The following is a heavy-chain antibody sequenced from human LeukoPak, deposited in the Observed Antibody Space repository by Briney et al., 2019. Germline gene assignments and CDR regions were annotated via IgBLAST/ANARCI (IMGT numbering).Heavy chain of an antibody. J-gene: IGHJ4*02. Sequence: GASVKVSCKASGYTFTGYYLHWVRQAPGQGLEWMGRINPDSGGTNYAQKFQGRVTMTRDTSISTAYMDLSRLRSDDTAVYYCARVRLYCDSRLVLNEFDYWGQGTLVTVSS. D-gene: IGHD2/OR15-2a*01. CDR2: INPDSGGT. CDR1: GYTFTGYY. CDR3: ARVRLYCDSRLVLNEFDY. V-gene: IGHV1-2*06.